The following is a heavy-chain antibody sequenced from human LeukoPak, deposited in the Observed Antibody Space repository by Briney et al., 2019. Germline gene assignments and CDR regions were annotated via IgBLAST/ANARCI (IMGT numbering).Heavy chain of an antibody. Sequence: GRSLRLSCAASGFTFSSYAIHWVRQAPGTGLEWVAVISYDGSNKYYADSVKGRFTISRDNSKNTLYLQMNSLRAEDTAVYYCARVMASIAVIGNTDYWGQGTLVTVSS. J-gene: IGHJ4*02. D-gene: IGHD6-19*01. V-gene: IGHV3-30*04. CDR3: ARVMASIAVIGNTDY. CDR1: GFTFSSYA. CDR2: ISYDGSNK.